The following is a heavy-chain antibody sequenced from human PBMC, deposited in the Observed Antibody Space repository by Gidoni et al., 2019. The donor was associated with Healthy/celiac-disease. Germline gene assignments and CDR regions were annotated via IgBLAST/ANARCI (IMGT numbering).Heavy chain of an antibody. Sequence: VQLVESGGGVVQPGRSLRLSCAASGFTFSSFGMHWVRQAPGTGLEWVAVIWYDGSNKYYADSVKGRFTISRDNSKNTLYLQMNSLRAEDTAVYYCARKEPDSSGYYVDAFDIWGQGTMVTVSS. CDR3: ARKEPDSSGYYVDAFDI. D-gene: IGHD3-22*01. CDR1: GFTFSSFG. J-gene: IGHJ3*02. V-gene: IGHV3-33*01. CDR2: IWYDGSNK.